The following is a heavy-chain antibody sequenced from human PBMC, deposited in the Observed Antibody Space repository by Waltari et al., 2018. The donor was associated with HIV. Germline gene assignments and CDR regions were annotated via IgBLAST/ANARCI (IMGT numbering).Heavy chain of an antibody. CDR3: AREITIFGVFSYGMDV. J-gene: IGHJ6*02. Sequence: QVQLVQSGAEVKKPGASVKVSCKASGYTFTSYYMHWVRQAPGQGLEWMGIINPSGGSTSYAQKFQGRVTMTRDTSTSTVYMELSSLRSEDTAVYYCAREITIFGVFSYGMDVWGQGTTVTVSS. D-gene: IGHD3-3*01. V-gene: IGHV1-46*01. CDR1: GYTFTSYY. CDR2: INPSGGST.